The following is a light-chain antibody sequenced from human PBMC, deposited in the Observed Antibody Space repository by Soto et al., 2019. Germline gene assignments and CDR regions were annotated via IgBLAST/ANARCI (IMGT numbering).Light chain of an antibody. Sequence: QSALTQPASVSGSPGQSITISCTGTSSDVGGYNYVSWYQHHPGKAPKLMIYDVSNRPSGVSNRFSGSKSGNTASLTISGLQAEDEANYYCSSYISSSTLVVFGGGIKLTVL. CDR1: SSDVGGYNY. CDR3: SSYISSSTLVV. V-gene: IGLV2-14*03. J-gene: IGLJ2*01. CDR2: DVS.